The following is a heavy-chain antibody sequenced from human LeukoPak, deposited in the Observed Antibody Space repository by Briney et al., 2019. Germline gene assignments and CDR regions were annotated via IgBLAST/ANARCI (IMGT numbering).Heavy chain of an antibody. D-gene: IGHD5-24*01. Sequence: GGSLRLSCVASGFTFSSYWMHWVRQAPGKGLVWVSHINSDGSSTTYADSVKGRFTISRDNAKNTLYLQMNSLRAEDTAVYYCARDGLAAITFDYWGQGILVTISS. V-gene: IGHV3-74*01. J-gene: IGHJ4*02. CDR3: ARDGLAAITFDY. CDR1: GFTFSSYW. CDR2: INSDGSST.